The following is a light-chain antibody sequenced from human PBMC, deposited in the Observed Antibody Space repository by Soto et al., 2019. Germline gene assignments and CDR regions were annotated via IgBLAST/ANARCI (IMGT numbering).Light chain of an antibody. CDR3: QQRSNWLLP. CDR1: QSVSSY. CDR2: DAS. V-gene: IGKV3-11*01. Sequence: ESVLTQSPATLSLSPGERATLSCRASQSVSSYLAWYQQKPGQAPRLLIYDASNRATGIPARFSGSGSGTDFALTISGLEPEDFAVYYWQQRSNWLLPVGGGTKVEIK. J-gene: IGKJ4*01.